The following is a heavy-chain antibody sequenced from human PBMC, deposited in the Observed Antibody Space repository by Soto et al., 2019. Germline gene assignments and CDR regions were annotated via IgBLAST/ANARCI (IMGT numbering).Heavy chain of an antibody. CDR2: ISYDGSNK. D-gene: IGHD6-13*01. J-gene: IGHJ4*02. V-gene: IGHV3-30*18. CDR3: AKDSSSLTPNGGFDY. CDR1: GFTFSSYG. Sequence: GGSLRLSCAASGFTFSSYGMHWVRQAPGKGLEWVAVISYDGSNKYYADSVKGRFTISRDNSKNTLYLQMNSLRAEDTAVYYCAKDSSSLTPNGGFDYWGQGTLVTVSS.